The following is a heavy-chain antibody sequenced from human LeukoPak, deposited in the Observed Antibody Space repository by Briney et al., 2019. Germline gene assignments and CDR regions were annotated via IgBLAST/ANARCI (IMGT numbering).Heavy chain of an antibody. Sequence: PSETLSLTCTVSGGSISSYDWSWIRQPAGKGLEWIGRIYTSGSTNYNPSLKSRVTISVDTSKNQFSLKLSSVTAADTAVYYCARQAKGRITMVRGVINYWGQGTLVTVSS. D-gene: IGHD3-10*01. J-gene: IGHJ4*02. V-gene: IGHV4-4*07. CDR1: GGSISSYD. CDR2: IYTSGST. CDR3: ARQAKGRITMVRGVINY.